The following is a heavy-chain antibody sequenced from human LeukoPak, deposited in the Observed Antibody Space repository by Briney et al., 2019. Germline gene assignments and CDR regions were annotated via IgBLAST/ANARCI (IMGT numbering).Heavy chain of an antibody. CDR1: GGSISSYY. CDR3: ARGTYCSSSSCYRLDY. J-gene: IGHJ4*02. CDR2: ISYNGSP. D-gene: IGHD2-2*01. V-gene: IGHV4-59*01. Sequence: NPSETLSLTCTVSGGSISSYYWNWIRQPPGEGLGWIGYISYNGSPIYNPSLKSRVTISVDTSKNQFSLRLSAVTAADTAVYYCARGTYCSSSSCYRLDYWGQGTLVTVSS.